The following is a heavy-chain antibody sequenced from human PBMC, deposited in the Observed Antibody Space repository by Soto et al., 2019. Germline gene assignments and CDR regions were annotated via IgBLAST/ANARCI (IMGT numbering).Heavy chain of an antibody. J-gene: IGHJ4*02. Sequence: SVKVCCKASGYTFTNYYIHWRRQAPGQGLEWLGILRPRTGNTGYAQRFQGRVTMTRDTSTGTVYMELTSLKSDDTAVYYCAREPNESFYFDYWGQGTQVTVSS. CDR2: LRPRTGNT. V-gene: IGHV1-46*01. CDR3: AREPNESFYFDY. CDR1: GYTFTNYY.